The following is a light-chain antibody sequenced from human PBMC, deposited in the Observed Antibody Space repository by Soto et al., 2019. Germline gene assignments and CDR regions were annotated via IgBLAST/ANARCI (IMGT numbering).Light chain of an antibody. CDR1: SSDVGLYGY. CDR3: SSYTSDSSYV. J-gene: IGLJ1*01. V-gene: IGLV2-14*01. CDR2: AVS. Sequence: QSVLTQPASVSGSPGQSITISCTGTSSDVGLYGYVSWYQQHPGKAPQLMIYAVSNRPSGVSNRFSTSKSGNTASLFISGLRAEDEADYYCSSYTSDSSYVFGSGTKVTVL.